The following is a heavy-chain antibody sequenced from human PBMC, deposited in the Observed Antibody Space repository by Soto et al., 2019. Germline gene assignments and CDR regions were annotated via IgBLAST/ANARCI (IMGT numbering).Heavy chain of an antibody. J-gene: IGHJ5*02. CDR2: IGFSGGSR. CDR1: GFSFSGYV. D-gene: IGHD5-12*01. V-gene: IGHV3-23*01. CDR3: AKSQNEMATNSMVDL. Sequence: EVQLLESGGGVVQPGGSLRLSCAASGFSFSGYVISWVRQVPGKGMEWVSVIGFSGGSRFYADSVKGRFTVSRDISKNTVYLQMNSLRVEDTAVYYCAKSQNEMATNSMVDLWGQGTLVTVSS.